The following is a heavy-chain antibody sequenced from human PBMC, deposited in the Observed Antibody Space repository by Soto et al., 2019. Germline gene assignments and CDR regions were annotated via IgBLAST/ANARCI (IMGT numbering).Heavy chain of an antibody. CDR1: GGSFTSNNW. D-gene: IGHD1-7*01. J-gene: IGHJ4*02. CDR3: ASRDAGTSVDY. V-gene: IGHV4-4*02. Sequence: QVQLQQSGPGLVKPSGTLSLTCAVSGGSFTSNNWWPWVPQPPGQGLEWIGEIYRTGSTNYNPSLKSRVTISLDKSETQFSLKVTSLTAADTAVYYCASRDAGTSVDYWGQGTLVTVSS. CDR2: IYRTGST.